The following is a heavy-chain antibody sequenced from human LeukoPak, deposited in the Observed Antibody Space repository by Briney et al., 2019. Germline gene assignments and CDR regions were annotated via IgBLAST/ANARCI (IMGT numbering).Heavy chain of an antibody. Sequence: ASVTVSCKASGYTFTGYYMHWVRQAPGQGLEWMGWINPDSGGTNYAQKFQGRVTMTRDTSISTAYMELSRLRSDDTAVYYCARVDEGYYDILGGLGYWGQGTLVTVSS. CDR1: GYTFTGYY. CDR2: INPDSGGT. V-gene: IGHV1-2*02. J-gene: IGHJ4*02. CDR3: ARVDEGYYDILGGLGY. D-gene: IGHD3-9*01.